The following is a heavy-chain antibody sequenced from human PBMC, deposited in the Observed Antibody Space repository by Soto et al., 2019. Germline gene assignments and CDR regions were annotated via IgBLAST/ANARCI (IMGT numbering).Heavy chain of an antibody. CDR2: IYYSGST. CDR1: GGSISSGDYY. Sequence: PSETLSLTCTVSGGSISSGDYYWSWIRQPPGKGLEWIGYIYYSGSTYYNPSLKSRVTISVDTSKNQFSLKLSSVTAADTAVYYCARDPRVGGMDVWGQGTTVTVSS. V-gene: IGHV4-30-4*01. J-gene: IGHJ6*02. CDR3: ARDPRVGGMDV.